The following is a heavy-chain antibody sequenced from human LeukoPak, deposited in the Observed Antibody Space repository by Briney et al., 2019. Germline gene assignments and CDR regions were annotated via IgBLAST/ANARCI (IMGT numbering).Heavy chain of an antibody. Sequence: SETLSLTCTVSGGSISSSSYYWGWLRQPPGKGLEWIGSIYYSGSTYYNPSLKSRVTISVDTSKNQFSLKLSSVTAADTAVYYCVNTHGARDYWGQGTLVTVSS. CDR1: GGSISSSSYY. V-gene: IGHV4-39*01. CDR2: IYYSGST. D-gene: IGHD3-10*01. J-gene: IGHJ4*02. CDR3: VNTHGARDY.